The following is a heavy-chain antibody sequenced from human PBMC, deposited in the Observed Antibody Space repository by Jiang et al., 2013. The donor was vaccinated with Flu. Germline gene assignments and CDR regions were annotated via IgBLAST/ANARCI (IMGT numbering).Heavy chain of an antibody. CDR2: SPPIYGVP. D-gene: IGHD4-23*01. Sequence: EVKKPGSSVKVSCKASGDTLGIFVSPGCDRPLDKGLNGWEGSPPIYGVPNYAQRFQGRVTFTADKSTSTAYMELSSLRSEDTAVFYCAGNEGSTDRFPADGAGFDYWGQGTLVTVSS. V-gene: IGHV1-69*04. CDR3: AGNEGSTDRFPADGAGFDY. J-gene: IGHJ4*02. CDR1: GDTLGIFV.